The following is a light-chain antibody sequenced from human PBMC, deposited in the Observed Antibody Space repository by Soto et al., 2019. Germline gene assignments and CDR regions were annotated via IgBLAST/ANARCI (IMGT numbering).Light chain of an antibody. CDR1: QSVTSSY. V-gene: IGKV3-20*01. Sequence: EIVLTQSPGTLSLSPGGRATLSCRANQSVTSSYLAWYQQKPGQAPRLLIYGASSRATGIPDRFSGSGSGTDFTLTISRLETEDFAVYYCQQYGSSPRTFGQGTKVDIK. J-gene: IGKJ1*01. CDR2: GAS. CDR3: QQYGSSPRT.